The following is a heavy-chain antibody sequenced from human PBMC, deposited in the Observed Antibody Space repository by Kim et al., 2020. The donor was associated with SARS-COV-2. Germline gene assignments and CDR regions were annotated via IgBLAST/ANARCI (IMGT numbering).Heavy chain of an antibody. CDR2: IYYSGST. V-gene: IGHV4-39*02. CDR3: AGERVVVYSHYYYGMDV. Sequence: SETLSLTCTVSGGSISSSSYYWGWIRQPPGKGLEWIGSIYYSGSTYYNLPLKSRVTISVDTSKNHFSLKLSSVTAADTAVYYCAGERVVVYSHYYYGMDVWGQRTTVTVSS. D-gene: IGHD2-8*02. J-gene: IGHJ6*02. CDR1: GGSISSSSYY.